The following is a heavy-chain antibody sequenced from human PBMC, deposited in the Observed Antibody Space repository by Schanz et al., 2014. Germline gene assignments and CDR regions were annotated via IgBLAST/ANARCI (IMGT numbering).Heavy chain of an antibody. D-gene: IGHD3-9*01. CDR1: GFTFRNYG. Sequence: EVQVLESGEGLVEAGGSLRLSCAASGFTFRNYGMSWVRQAPGQGLEWVSAISGSGGSTYYADSVKGRFTISRDNSKNTLYLQINNLRAEDTAVYYCAYYDVLTGFDYWGQGTLVTVSS. V-gene: IGHV3-23*01. CDR2: ISGSGGST. J-gene: IGHJ4*02. CDR3: AYYDVLTGFDY.